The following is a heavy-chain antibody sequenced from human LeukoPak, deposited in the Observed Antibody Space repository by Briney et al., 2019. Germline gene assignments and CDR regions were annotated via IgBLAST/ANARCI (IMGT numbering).Heavy chain of an antibody. CDR1: GDSISNYY. CDR2: IYDSGTS. CDR3: ARGVPRGDAFDI. Sequence: PSETLSLTWSVSGDSISNYYWSLIRQPPGEGLELIGFIYDSGTSRQNPSLRSRVTISIDTSKNQFSLKLRTLMAADTDMYYCARGVPRGDAFDIWGQGTMVAVSS. V-gene: IGHV4-59*01. J-gene: IGHJ3*02.